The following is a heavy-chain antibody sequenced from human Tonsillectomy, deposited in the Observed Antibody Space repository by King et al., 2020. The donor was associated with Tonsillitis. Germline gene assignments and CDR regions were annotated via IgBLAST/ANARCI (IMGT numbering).Heavy chain of an antibody. Sequence: QLVQSGAEVKKPGSSVKVSCKASGGTFSRYGVSWVRQAPGLGLEWMGGINPILGTTKYAQKFQDRVTISADESRSTAYIELSSLRSEDTAVYYCARGMTIFGVVTPNMDVWGKGTTVTVSS. CDR1: GGTFSRYG. CDR3: ARGMTIFGVVTPNMDV. J-gene: IGHJ6*03. D-gene: IGHD3-3*01. CDR2: INPILGTT. V-gene: IGHV1-69*01.